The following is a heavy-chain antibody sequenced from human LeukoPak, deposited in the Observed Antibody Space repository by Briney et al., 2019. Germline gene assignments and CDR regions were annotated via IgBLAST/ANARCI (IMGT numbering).Heavy chain of an antibody. CDR1: GDSISNYY. CDR3: ARGLTWIPN. CDR2: IYDSGST. V-gene: IGHV4-59*01. Sequence: SSETLSLTCNVSGDSISNYYWSWIRQPPGQGLEWIGYIYDSGSTNYNPSLKSRVTVSLDTSKNHSSLTLTSVTAADTALYYCARGLTWIPNWGQGTLVTVFS. D-gene: IGHD5-18*01. J-gene: IGHJ4*02.